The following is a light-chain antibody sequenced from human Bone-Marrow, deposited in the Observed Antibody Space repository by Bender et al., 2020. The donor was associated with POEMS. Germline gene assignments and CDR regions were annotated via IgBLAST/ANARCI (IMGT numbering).Light chain of an antibody. CDR2: DDD. V-gene: IGLV3-21*02. CDR1: NIGSRS. J-gene: IGLJ2*01. Sequence: SYVLTQPPSVSVAPGLTATIACGGENIGSRSVHWYQQRPGQAPVLILYDDDDRPSGTPERFSGSNSGNTATLTISGVEAGDEADYYCGTWDSSLTAVVFGGGTKLTVL. CDR3: GTWDSSLTAVV.